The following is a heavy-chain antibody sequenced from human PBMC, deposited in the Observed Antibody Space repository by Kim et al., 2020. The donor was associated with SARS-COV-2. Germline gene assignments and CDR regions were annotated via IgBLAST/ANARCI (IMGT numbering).Heavy chain of an antibody. J-gene: IGHJ6*02. CDR1: GGSISSSSYY. D-gene: IGHD3-22*01. CDR3: ARPSITMIDLGMDV. Sequence: SETLSLTCTVSGGSISSSSYYWGWIRQPPGKGLEWIGSIYYSGSTYYNPSLKSRVTISVDTSKNQFSLKLSSVTAADTAVYYCARPSITMIDLGMDVWGQGTTVTVSS. CDR2: IYYSGST. V-gene: IGHV4-39*01.